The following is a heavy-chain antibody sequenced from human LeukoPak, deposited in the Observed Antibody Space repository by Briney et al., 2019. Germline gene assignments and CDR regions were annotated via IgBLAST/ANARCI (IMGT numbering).Heavy chain of an antibody. CDR3: AKAPVRGVTDGVY. J-gene: IGHJ4*02. CDR1: GFTFNSYA. Sequence: GGSLRLSCAVSGFTFNSYAMSWVRQAPGKGLEWVSAISGSGGSTYYADSVKGRFTISRDNSKNTLYLQMNSLRAEDTAVYYCAKAPVRGVTDGVYWGQGTLVTVSS. CDR2: ISGSGGST. D-gene: IGHD3-10*01. V-gene: IGHV3-23*01.